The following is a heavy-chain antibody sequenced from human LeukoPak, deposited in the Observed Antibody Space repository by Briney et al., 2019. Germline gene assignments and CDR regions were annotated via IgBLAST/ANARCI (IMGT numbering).Heavy chain of an antibody. CDR3: ARGRTAGN. CDR1: GGSFSGYY. D-gene: IGHD3-10*01. V-gene: IGHV4-34*01. Sequence: SETLSLTCAVYGGSFSGYYWSWIRQPPGKGLEWIGEINHSGSTNYNPSLKSRVTISVDTSKNQFSLKLSSVTAADTAVYYCARGRTAGNWSQGPLVTVSS. J-gene: IGHJ4*02. CDR2: INHSGST.